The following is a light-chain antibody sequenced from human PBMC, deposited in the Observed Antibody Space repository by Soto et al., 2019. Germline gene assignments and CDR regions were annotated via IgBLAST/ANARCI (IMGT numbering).Light chain of an antibody. CDR3: QQYGSSPWT. Sequence: EIVMTQSPATLSVSPGERATLFCRASQSVSSKLAWYQQKPGQAPRLLIYGASSRACGIPDRFRGSGSGTDFTLTISSLQSEDFAVYYCQQYGSSPWTFGQGTKVDIK. V-gene: IGKV3D-15*02. CDR1: QSVSSK. J-gene: IGKJ1*01. CDR2: GAS.